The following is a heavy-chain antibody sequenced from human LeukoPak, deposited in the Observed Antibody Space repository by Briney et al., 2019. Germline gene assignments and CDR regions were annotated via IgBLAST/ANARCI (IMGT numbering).Heavy chain of an antibody. J-gene: IGHJ4*02. D-gene: IGHD5-24*01. Sequence: SETLSLTCTVSGYSISDGNYWGWIRQPPGKGLEWIGSIFHTGSTYDNPSLKSRVTTSVDTSKNQFSLSLDSVTAADTAVYYCARRRDGYNFGSFYFDYWGQGILVTVSS. CDR3: ARRRDGYNFGSFYFDY. CDR2: IFHTGST. V-gene: IGHV4-38-2*02. CDR1: GYSISDGNY.